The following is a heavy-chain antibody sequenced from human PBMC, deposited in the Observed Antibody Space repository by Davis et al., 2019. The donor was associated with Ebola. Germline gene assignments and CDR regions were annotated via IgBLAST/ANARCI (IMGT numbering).Heavy chain of an antibody. CDR1: GFTVSSYD. V-gene: IGHV3-13*01. CDR3: ARVSHYYDSSGYYSDAFDI. D-gene: IGHD3-22*01. Sequence: GESLKISCAASGFTVSSYDMHWVRQATGKGLEWVSAIGTAGDTYYPGSVKGRFTISRENAKNSLYLQMNSLRAGDTAVYYCARVSHYYDSSGYYSDAFDIWGQGTMVTVSS. J-gene: IGHJ3*02. CDR2: IGTAGDT.